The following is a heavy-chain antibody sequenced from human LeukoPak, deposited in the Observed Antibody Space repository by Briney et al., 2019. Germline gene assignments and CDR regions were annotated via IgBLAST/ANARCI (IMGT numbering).Heavy chain of an antibody. J-gene: IGHJ6*03. D-gene: IGHD6-6*01. CDR3: ARRRAARPKNYYYYYMDV. CDR1: GGSISSYY. CDR2: SYTSGST. V-gene: IGHV4-4*09. Sequence: SETLSLTCTVSGGSISSYYWSWIRQPPGKGLEWIGYSYTSGSTNYNPSLKSRVTISVDTSKNQFSLTLSSVTAADTAVYYCARRRAARPKNYYYYYMDVWGKGTTVTVSS.